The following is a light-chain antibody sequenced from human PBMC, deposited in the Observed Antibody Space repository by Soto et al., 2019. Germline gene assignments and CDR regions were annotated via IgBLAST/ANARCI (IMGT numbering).Light chain of an antibody. J-gene: IGKJ5*01. CDR2: GAS. Sequence: DIQMTQSPSSLSASVGARVTITCQASQGITNYLNWYQQHPGKAPKLLIYGASNLETGVPSRFSGSGSGTDFTFTISSLQAEDIATYFCQQYDSVFTFGQGTRLEI. CDR3: QQYDSVFT. CDR1: QGITNY. V-gene: IGKV1-33*01.